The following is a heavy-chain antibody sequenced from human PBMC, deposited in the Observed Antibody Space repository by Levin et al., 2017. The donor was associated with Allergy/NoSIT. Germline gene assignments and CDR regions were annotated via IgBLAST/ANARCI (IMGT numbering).Heavy chain of an antibody. CDR1: GFTFSSYA. J-gene: IGHJ3*02. Sequence: SCAASGFTFSSYAMHWVRQAPGKGLEWVAVISYDGSNKYYADSVKGRFTISRDNSKNTLYLQMNSLRAEDTAVYYCARAPGAAAGSAFDIWGQGTMVTVSS. D-gene: IGHD6-13*01. CDR3: ARAPGAAAGSAFDI. V-gene: IGHV3-30-3*01. CDR2: ISYDGSNK.